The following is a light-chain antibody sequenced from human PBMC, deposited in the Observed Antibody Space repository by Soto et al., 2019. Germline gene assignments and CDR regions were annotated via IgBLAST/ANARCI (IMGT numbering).Light chain of an antibody. CDR1: SSDVGGYNY. CDR3: SSYTSSITLDV. CDR2: EVS. Sequence: QSVLTQPASVSGSPGQSITTSCTGTSSDVGGYNYVSWYQQHAGKAPKLILYEVSSRPSGVSNRFSGSKPGNTASLTISGLQAEDEADYYCSSYTSSITLDVFGTGTKVTVL. V-gene: IGLV2-14*01. J-gene: IGLJ1*01.